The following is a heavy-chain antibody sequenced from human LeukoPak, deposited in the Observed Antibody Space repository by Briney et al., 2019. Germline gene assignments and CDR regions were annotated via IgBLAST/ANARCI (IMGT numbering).Heavy chain of an antibody. Sequence: GWSLRLSCAASGFTFDDYAMHWVRQAPGKGLEWVSGISWNSGSIGYADSVKGRFTISRDNAKNSLYLQMNSLRAEDTALYYCAKDDNLERGADDAFDIWGQGTMVTVSS. J-gene: IGHJ3*02. D-gene: IGHD1-1*01. CDR1: GFTFDDYA. CDR3: AKDDNLERGADDAFDI. CDR2: ISWNSGSI. V-gene: IGHV3-9*01.